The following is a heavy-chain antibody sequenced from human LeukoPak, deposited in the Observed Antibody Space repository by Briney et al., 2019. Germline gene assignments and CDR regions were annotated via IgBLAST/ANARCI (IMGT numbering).Heavy chain of an antibody. CDR2: ISSSGSTI. V-gene: IGHV3-48*03. D-gene: IGHD6-13*01. Sequence: GGSLRLSCAASGFTFSSYEMNWVRQAPGKGLEWVSYISSSGSTIYYADSVKGRFTISRDNAKNSLYLQMNSLRAEDTAVYYCARVGAAADLYYFDYWGQATLVTVSS. CDR3: ARVGAAADLYYFDY. J-gene: IGHJ4*02. CDR1: GFTFSSYE.